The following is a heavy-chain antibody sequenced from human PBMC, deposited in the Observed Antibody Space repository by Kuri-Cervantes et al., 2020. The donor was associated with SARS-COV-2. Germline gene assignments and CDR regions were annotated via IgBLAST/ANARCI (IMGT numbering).Heavy chain of an antibody. CDR2: IYYSGST. Sequence: GSLRLSCTVSGGSISSSSYYWGWIRQPPGKGLEWIGSIYYSGSTYYNPSLKSRVTISVDTSKNQFSLKLSSVTAADTAVYYCARRGGSYYFWFGPWGQGTLVTVSS. CDR1: GGSISSSSYY. V-gene: IGHV4-39*01. D-gene: IGHD1-26*01. J-gene: IGHJ5*02. CDR3: ARRGGSYYFWFGP.